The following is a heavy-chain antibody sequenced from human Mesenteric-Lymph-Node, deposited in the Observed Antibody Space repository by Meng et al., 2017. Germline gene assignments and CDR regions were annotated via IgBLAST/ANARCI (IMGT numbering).Heavy chain of an antibody. CDR2: IIPIFGTA. J-gene: IGHJ4*02. CDR3: ASQEYYYDSSGYSADY. Sequence: GQLVQLGAEVKEPGSSGKVSCKASGGTFSSYAISWVRQAPGQGLEWMGGIIPIFGTANYAQKFQGRVTITADKSTSTAYMELSSLRSEDTAVYYRASQEYYYDSSGYSADYWGQGTLVTVSS. V-gene: IGHV1-69*06. CDR1: GGTFSSYA. D-gene: IGHD3-22*01.